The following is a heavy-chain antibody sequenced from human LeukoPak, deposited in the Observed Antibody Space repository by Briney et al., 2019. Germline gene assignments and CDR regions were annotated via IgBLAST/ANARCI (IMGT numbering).Heavy chain of an antibody. CDR1: GFTFSSYW. CDR2: IKQDGSEK. V-gene: IGHV3-7*01. Sequence: PGGSLRLSCAASGFTFSSYWMSWVRQAPGKGLEWVANIKQDGSEKYYVDSVKGRFTISRDNAKNSLYLQMNSLRAEDTAVYYCARDQSSSFADAFDIWGQGTMVTVSS. D-gene: IGHD6-6*01. J-gene: IGHJ3*02. CDR3: ARDQSSSFADAFDI.